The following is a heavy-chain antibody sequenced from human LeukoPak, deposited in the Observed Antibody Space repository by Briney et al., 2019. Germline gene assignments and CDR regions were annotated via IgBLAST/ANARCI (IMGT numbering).Heavy chain of an antibody. D-gene: IGHD6-13*01. Sequence: ASVKASCKASGYTFTGHYMHWVRQAPGQGLKWMGRINPNSGGTNYAQKFQGRITMTRDTSINTAYMELSRLRSDDAAAYYCARAGDLGTAAALSWGQGTLVTVSS. V-gene: IGHV1-2*06. CDR1: GYTFTGHY. J-gene: IGHJ4*02. CDR2: INPNSGGT. CDR3: ARAGDLGTAAALS.